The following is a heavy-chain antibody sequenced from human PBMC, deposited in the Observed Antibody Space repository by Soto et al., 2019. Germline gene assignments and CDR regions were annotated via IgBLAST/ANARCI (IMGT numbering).Heavy chain of an antibody. V-gene: IGHV1-2*04. CDR1: GYTFTGYY. CDR2: INPNSGGT. CDR3: ARDSLPLWVGPHYFDY. Sequence: GASVKVSCKASGYTFTGYYMHWVRQAPGQGLEWMGWINPNSGGTNYAQKFQGWVTMTRDTSISTAYMELSRLRSDDTAVYYCARDSLPLWVGPHYFDYRGQGTLVTVSS. D-gene: IGHD7-27*01. J-gene: IGHJ4*02.